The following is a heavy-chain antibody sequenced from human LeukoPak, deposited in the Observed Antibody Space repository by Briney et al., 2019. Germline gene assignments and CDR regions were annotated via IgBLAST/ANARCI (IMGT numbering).Heavy chain of an antibody. V-gene: IGHV3-48*03. CDR3: AKDPPHVSWLFDY. CDR2: IGSSGGSR. CDR1: GFTFSSYE. Sequence: GGSLRLSSAASGFTFSSYEMDWVRRAPGKGLEWVSYIGSSGGSRYYADSVKGRFTSSRDNAKNSLYLQMNSLRAEDTAVYYCAKDPPHVSWLFDYWGQGTLVTVSS. J-gene: IGHJ4*02. D-gene: IGHD3-16*01.